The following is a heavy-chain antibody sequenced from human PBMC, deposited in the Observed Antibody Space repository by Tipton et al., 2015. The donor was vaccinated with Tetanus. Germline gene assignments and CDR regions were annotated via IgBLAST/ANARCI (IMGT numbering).Heavy chain of an antibody. J-gene: IGHJ2*01. D-gene: IGHD2-15*01. CDR3: ARVGFTAWHFDL. CDR2: IYYSGST. V-gene: IGHV4-59*01. CDR1: GGSISSYY. Sequence: TLSLTCTVSGGSISSYYWSWIRQPPGKGLEWIGYIYYSGSTNYNPSLKSRVTISVDTSKNQFSLKLSSVTAADTAVYYCARVGFTAWHFDLWGRGPLVTVSS.